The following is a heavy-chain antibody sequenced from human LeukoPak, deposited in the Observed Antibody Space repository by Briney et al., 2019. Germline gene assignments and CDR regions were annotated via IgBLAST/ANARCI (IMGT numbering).Heavy chain of an antibody. CDR3: ASKSTAWTIDY. J-gene: IGHJ4*02. V-gene: IGHV4-39*01. D-gene: IGHD3/OR15-3a*01. CDR1: GGSISSSSYY. CDR2: MYYSGST. Sequence: NTSETLSLTCTVSGGSISSSSYYWGWIRQTPGKGLEWIGTMYYSGSTNYNPSPKSRVTLSIDTPKNQFSLRLSSVTAADTAVYYCASKSTAWTIDYWGQGTLVTVSS.